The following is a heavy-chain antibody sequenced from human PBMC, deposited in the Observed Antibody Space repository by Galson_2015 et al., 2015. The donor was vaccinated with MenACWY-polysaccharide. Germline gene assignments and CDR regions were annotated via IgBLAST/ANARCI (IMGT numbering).Heavy chain of an antibody. J-gene: IGHJ4*02. Sequence: SCKASGYTFTGYYMHWVRQAPGQGLEWMGWINPNSGGTNYAQKFQGRVTMTRDTSISTAYMELSRLRSDDTAVYYCARVEGPGVLWFGELSRPYYFDYWGQGTLVTVSS. V-gene: IGHV1-2*02. CDR2: INPNSGGT. CDR3: ARVEGPGVLWFGELSRPYYFDY. D-gene: IGHD3-10*01. CDR1: GYTFTGYY.